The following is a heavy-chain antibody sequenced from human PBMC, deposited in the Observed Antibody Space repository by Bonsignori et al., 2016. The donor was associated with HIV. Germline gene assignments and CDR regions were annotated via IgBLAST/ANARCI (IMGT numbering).Heavy chain of an antibody. Sequence: SETLSLTCTVSGGSISSGSYYWSWIRQPAGKGLEWIGRIYTSGSTNYNPSLKSRVTISVDTSKNQFSLKLSSVTAADTAVYYCAREWIREHFDYWGQGTLVTVSS. CDR3: AREWIREHFDY. CDR1: GGSISSGSYY. V-gene: IGHV4-61*02. J-gene: IGHJ4*02. CDR2: IYTSGST. D-gene: IGHD1-1*01.